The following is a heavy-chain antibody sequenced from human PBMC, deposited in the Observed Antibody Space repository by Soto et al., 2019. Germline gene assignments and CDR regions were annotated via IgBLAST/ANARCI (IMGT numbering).Heavy chain of an antibody. J-gene: IGHJ6*03. V-gene: IGHV1-69*08. CDR2: IITILGIA. CDR1: GGTFSSYT. Sequence: QVQLVQSGAEVKKPGSSVKVSCKASGGTFSSYTISWVRQAPGPGLEWMGRIITILGIANYAKKFQGRVTITADKSTSTAYMELSSLRSEDTAVYYCAREPEEVVPAYMRWGDYYSMDVWGKGTTVTVSS. D-gene: IGHD2-2*01. CDR3: AREPEEVVPAYMRWGDYYSMDV.